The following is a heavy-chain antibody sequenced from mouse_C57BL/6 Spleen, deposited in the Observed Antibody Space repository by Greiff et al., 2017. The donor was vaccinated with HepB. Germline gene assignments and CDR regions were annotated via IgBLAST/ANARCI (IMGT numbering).Heavy chain of an antibody. CDR2: IYPRSGNT. J-gene: IGHJ3*01. CDR3: ARGEAAQPRWFAY. D-gene: IGHD3-2*02. Sequence: QVQLKQSGAELARPGASVKLSCKASGYTFTSYGISWVKQRTGQGLEWIGEIYPRSGNTYYNEKFKGKATLTADKSSSTAYMELRSLTSEDSAVYFCARGEAAQPRWFAYWGQGTLVTVSA. CDR1: GYTFTSYG. V-gene: IGHV1-81*01.